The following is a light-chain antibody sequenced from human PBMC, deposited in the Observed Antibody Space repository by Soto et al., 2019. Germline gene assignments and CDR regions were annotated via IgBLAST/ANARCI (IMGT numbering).Light chain of an antibody. V-gene: IGKV3-15*01. J-gene: IGKJ1*01. CDR1: QSVNAN. CDR2: GAS. Sequence: EVVMTQSPATLSVSPGERATLSCRASQSVNANLAWYQQKPGQAPRLLIHGASNRATGIPARFSGSWFGTEFILTLSSLQSEDFAVYYCQQYNTWLWPFGQGPKVEI. CDR3: QQYNTWLWP.